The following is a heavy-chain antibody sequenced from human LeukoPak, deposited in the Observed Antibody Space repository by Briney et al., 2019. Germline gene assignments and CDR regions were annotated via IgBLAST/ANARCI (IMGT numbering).Heavy chain of an antibody. CDR2: IYYSGST. D-gene: IGHD6-19*01. CDR1: GGSISSSSYY. Sequence: SETLSLTCTVSGGSISSSSYYWSWIRQHPGKGLEWIGYIYYSGSTYYNPSLKSRVTISVDTSKNQFSLKLSSVTAADTAVYYCARVSGIIAVADYWGQGTLVTVSS. J-gene: IGHJ4*02. V-gene: IGHV4-31*03. CDR3: ARVSGIIAVADY.